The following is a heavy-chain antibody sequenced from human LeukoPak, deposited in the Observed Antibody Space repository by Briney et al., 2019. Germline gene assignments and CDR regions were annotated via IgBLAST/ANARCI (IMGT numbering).Heavy chain of an antibody. CDR1: GFTFSSYA. CDR2: ISGSGGST. CDR3: AKFDASRAGYKKGIDY. Sequence: PGGSLRLSCAASGFTFSSYAMSWVRQAPGKGLEWVSAISGSGGSTYYADSVKGRFTISRDNSKNTLYLQMNSLRAEDTAVYYCAKFDASRAGYKKGIDYWGQGTLVTVSS. J-gene: IGHJ4*02. V-gene: IGHV3-23*01. D-gene: IGHD3-9*01.